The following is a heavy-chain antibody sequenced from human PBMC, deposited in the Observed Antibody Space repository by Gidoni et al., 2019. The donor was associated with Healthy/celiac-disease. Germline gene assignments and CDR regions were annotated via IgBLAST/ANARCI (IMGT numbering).Heavy chain of an antibody. V-gene: IGHV4-30-4*01. J-gene: IGHJ4*02. D-gene: IGHD5-12*01. CDR1: GGSISSGDYY. CDR2: IYYSGST. CDR3: ARARSGYEEPLDY. Sequence: QVQLQESGPGLAKPSQTLSLTCTVSGGSISSGDYYWSWIRQPPGKGLEWIGYIYYSGSTYYNPSLKSRVTISVDTSKNQFSLKLSSVTAADTAVYYCARARSGYEEPLDYWGQGTLVTVSS.